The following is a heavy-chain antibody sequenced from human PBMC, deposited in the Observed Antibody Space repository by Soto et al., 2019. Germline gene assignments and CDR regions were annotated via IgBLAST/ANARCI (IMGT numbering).Heavy chain of an antibody. CDR2: IYYSGST. D-gene: IGHD3-9*01. CDR1: GGSISSYY. Sequence: SETLSLTCTVSGGSISSYYWSWIRQPPGKGLEWIGYIYYSGSTNYTPSLKSRVTISVDTSKNQFSLKLSSVTAADTAVYYCARGVYDMLTGYYYFDYWGQGTLVTVSS. J-gene: IGHJ4*02. CDR3: ARGVYDMLTGYYYFDY. V-gene: IGHV4-59*08.